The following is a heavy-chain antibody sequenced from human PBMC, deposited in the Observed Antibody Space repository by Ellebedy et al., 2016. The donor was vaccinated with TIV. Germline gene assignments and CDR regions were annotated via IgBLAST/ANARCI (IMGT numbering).Heavy chain of an antibody. V-gene: IGHV3-30*04. CDR2: ISFDGSNK. CDR3: AGGSPDYYDNRPYPFGL. J-gene: IGHJ3*01. D-gene: IGHD3-22*01. Sequence: GESLKISXAASGFVFHTYAVHWVRQAPGKGLEWVALISFDGSNKLYADSVKGRFTISRDNAKNTLSLQMNSLGGDDTAVYYCAGGSPDYYDNRPYPFGLWGQGTMVTVSS. CDR1: GFVFHTYA.